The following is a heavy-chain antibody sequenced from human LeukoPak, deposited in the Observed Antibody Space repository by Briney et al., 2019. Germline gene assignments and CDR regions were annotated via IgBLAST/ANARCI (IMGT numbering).Heavy chain of an antibody. Sequence: PGGSLRLSCAASGFTFSSYSMNWVRQAPGKGLEWVSYISSSSSTIYYADSVKGRFTISRDNAKNSLYLQMNSLRAEDTAVYYCARGGDYCSGGSCYRIDAFDIWGQGTMVTVSS. J-gene: IGHJ3*02. CDR2: ISSSSSTI. CDR3: ARGGDYCSGGSCYRIDAFDI. D-gene: IGHD2-15*01. V-gene: IGHV3-48*04. CDR1: GFTFSSYS.